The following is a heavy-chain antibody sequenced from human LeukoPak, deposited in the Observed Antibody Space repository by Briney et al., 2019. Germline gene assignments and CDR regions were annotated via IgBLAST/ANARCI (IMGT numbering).Heavy chain of an antibody. D-gene: IGHD4-11*01. V-gene: IGHV3-48*01. CDR3: ARDLVSTVTNNWFDP. Sequence: AGGCLRLSCAASGFTFSSYSMNWVRQAPGKGLEWVSYISSSSSTIYYADSVKGRFTISRDNAKNSLYLQMNSLRAEDTAVYYCARDLVSTVTNNWFDPWGQGTLVTVSS. J-gene: IGHJ5*02. CDR2: ISSSSSTI. CDR1: GFTFSSYS.